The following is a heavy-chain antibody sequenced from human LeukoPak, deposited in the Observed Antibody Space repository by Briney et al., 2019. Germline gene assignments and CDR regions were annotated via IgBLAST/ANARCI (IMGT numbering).Heavy chain of an antibody. D-gene: IGHD1-7*01. Sequence: GGSLRLSCAASGFTFSSYEMNWVRQAPGKGLEWVSYISSSGSTIYYADSVKGRFTISRDNSKNTLYLQMNSLRAEDTAVYYCAREINWNYGIARFDPWGQGTLVTVSS. CDR2: ISSSGSTI. V-gene: IGHV3-48*03. J-gene: IGHJ5*02. CDR1: GFTFSSYE. CDR3: AREINWNYGIARFDP.